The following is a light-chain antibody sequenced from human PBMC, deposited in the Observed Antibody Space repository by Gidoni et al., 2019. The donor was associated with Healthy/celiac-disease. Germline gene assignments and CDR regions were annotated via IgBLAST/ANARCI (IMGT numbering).Light chain of an antibody. J-gene: IGKJ2*01. Sequence: DIQMTQSPSSLSASVGDRVTITCQASQDISNYLNWYQQKPGKAPKLLIYAASNLETGAPSRFSGSVSGTDFTFSISSLQPEDIATYYCQQYANLPAFGQGTKLEIK. CDR3: QQYANLPA. CDR2: AAS. V-gene: IGKV1-33*01. CDR1: QDISNY.